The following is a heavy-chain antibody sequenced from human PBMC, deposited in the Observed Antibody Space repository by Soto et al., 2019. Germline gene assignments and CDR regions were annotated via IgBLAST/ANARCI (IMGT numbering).Heavy chain of an antibody. CDR3: ANTVGATHIIPHHYYYYYGMDV. J-gene: IGHJ6*02. CDR2: ISGSGGST. CDR1: GFTFSSYA. D-gene: IGHD1-26*01. V-gene: IGHV3-23*01. Sequence: EVQLLESGGGLVQPGGSLRLSCAASGFTFSSYAMSWVRQAPGKGLEWVSAISGSGGSTYYADSVKVRFTISRDNSKNKLYLQMNSLRAEDTAVYYCANTVGATHIIPHHYYYYYGMDVWGQGTTVTVSS.